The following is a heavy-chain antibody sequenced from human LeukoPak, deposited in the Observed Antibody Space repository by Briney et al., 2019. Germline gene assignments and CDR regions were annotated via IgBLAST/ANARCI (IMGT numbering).Heavy chain of an antibody. D-gene: IGHD2-15*01. V-gene: IGHV3-30-3*01. CDR3: ARDPTAACSGGSCYSEGFDP. CDR1: GFTVSDYA. CDR2: ISYDGNYK. Sequence: GGSLRLSCAASGFTVSDYAMHWVRQAPGKGLEWVAVISYDGNYKYSADSMRGRFTVARDNSKNRPYLQMNSMSPEDTAVYYCARDPTAACSGGSCYSEGFDPWGQGTLVTVSS. J-gene: IGHJ5*02.